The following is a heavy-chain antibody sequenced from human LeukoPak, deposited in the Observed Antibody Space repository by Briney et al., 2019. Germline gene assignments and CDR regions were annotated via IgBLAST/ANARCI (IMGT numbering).Heavy chain of an antibody. D-gene: IGHD2-2*01. J-gene: IGHJ6*02. V-gene: IGHV4-59*01. CDR2: IYYSGST. CDR1: GGSISSYY. Sequence: SETLSLTCTVSGGSISSYYWSWIRQPPGKGLEWIGYIYYSGSTNYNPSLKSRVTISVDTPKNQFSLKLSSVTAADTAVYYCARSSTSLRYYYYGMDVWGQGTTVTVSS. CDR3: ARSSTSLRYYYYGMDV.